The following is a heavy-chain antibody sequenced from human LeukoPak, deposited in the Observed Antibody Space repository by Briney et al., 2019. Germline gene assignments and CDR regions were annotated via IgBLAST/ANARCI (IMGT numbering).Heavy chain of an antibody. J-gene: IGHJ6*03. CDR2: INHSGST. D-gene: IGHD6-13*01. CDR3: ARGRGSSWYGYYYYMDV. Sequence: SETLSLTCAVYGGSFSGYYWSWIRQPPGKGLEWIGEINHSGSTNYNPSLKSRVTISVDTSKSQFSLKLSSVTAADTAVYYCARGRGSSWYGYYYYMDVWGKGTTVTVSS. V-gene: IGHV4-34*01. CDR1: GGSFSGYY.